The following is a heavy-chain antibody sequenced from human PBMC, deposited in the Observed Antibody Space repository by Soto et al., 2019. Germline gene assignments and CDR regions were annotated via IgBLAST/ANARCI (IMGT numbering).Heavy chain of an antibody. V-gene: IGHV4-34*01. CDR2: INHSGST. Sequence: SETLSLTCAVYGGSLSGYYWSWIRQPPGKGLEWIGEINHSGSTNYNPSLKSRVTISVDTSKNQFSLKLSSVTAADTAVYYCARSGYSDYWGQGTLVTVSS. CDR3: ARSGYSDY. J-gene: IGHJ4*02. CDR1: GGSLSGYY. D-gene: IGHD3-22*01.